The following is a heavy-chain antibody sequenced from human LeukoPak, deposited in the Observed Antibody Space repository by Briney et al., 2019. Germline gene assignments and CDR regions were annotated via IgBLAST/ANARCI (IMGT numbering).Heavy chain of an antibody. CDR3: AKNPGYSYGYFDY. Sequence: GGSLRLSCAASGFTVSRNYMSWVRQAPGKGLEWVSAISGSGGSTYYADSVKGRFTISRDNSKNTLYLQMNSLRAEDTAVYYCAKNPGYSYGYFDYWGQGTLVTVSS. CDR1: GFTVSRNY. CDR2: ISGSGGST. D-gene: IGHD5-18*01. V-gene: IGHV3-23*01. J-gene: IGHJ4*02.